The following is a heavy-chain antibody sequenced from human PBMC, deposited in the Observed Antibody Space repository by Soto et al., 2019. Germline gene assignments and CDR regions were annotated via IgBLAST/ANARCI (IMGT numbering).Heavy chain of an antibody. CDR3: GRGRSGQIVVFY. CDR2: IGPESGAT. V-gene: IGHV1-2*02. D-gene: IGHD1-26*01. J-gene: IGHJ4*02. Sequence: ASVKVSCKASGYTFTGHYIHWVRQAPEQGPEWMGEIGPESGATRYAQKFQGRVTMTRDTSITTVYMELNNLSPDDTAVYYCGRGRSGQIVVFYWGQGTPVTVST. CDR1: GYTFTGHY.